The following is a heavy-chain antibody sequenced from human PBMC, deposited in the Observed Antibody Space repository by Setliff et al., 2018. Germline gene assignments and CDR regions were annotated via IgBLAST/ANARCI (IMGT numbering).Heavy chain of an antibody. Sequence: SETLSLTCTVSGGPISSGSYYWSWIRQPAGKGLEWIGRIYTSGSTNYNPSLKSRDTISVDTSKNQFSLKLSSVTAADTAVYYCARTLLLSPYYFDYWGQGTLVTVSS. CDR2: IYTSGST. CDR3: ARTLLLSPYYFDY. CDR1: GGPISSGSYY. V-gene: IGHV4-61*02. D-gene: IGHD2-21*01. J-gene: IGHJ4*02.